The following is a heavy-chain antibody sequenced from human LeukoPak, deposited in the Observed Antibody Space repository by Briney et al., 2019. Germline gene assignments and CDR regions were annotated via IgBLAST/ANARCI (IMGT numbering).Heavy chain of an antibody. Sequence: GGSLRLSCTASGFTFRSYGMRWVRQAPGKGLEGVSVISGSGGSTYYADSVKGRFTISRDNSKNTLYLQMNSMRAEDTAVYYCAKLFCSGGSCYVDYWGQGTLVTVSS. CDR1: GFTFRSYG. J-gene: IGHJ4*02. D-gene: IGHD2-15*01. CDR3: AKLFCSGGSCYVDY. CDR2: ISGSGGST. V-gene: IGHV3-23*01.